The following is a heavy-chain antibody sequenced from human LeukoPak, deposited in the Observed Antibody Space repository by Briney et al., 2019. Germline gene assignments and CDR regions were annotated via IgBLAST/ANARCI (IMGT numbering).Heavy chain of an antibody. CDR3: ARHGTTGTNLNWFDP. CDR1: GASISSYY. Sequence: PSETLSLTCTVSGASISSYYWSWIRQPPGKGLEWIEYIYYSGSTNYNPSLKSRVTISVDTSKSQFSLKLSSVTAADTAVYYCARHGTTGTNLNWFDPWGREPWSPSPQ. CDR2: IYYSGST. J-gene: IGHJ5*02. V-gene: IGHV4-59*08. D-gene: IGHD1-1*01.